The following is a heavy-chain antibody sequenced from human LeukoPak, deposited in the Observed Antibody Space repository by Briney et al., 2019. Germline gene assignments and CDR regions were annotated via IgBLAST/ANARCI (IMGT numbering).Heavy chain of an antibody. V-gene: IGHV3-30*02. Sequence: PGGSLRLPCAASGFTFSSYWMSWVRQAPGKGLEWVAFIRYDGSNKDYADSVKGRFTISRDNSKNTLYLQMNSLRAEDTAVYYCAKDGSVLLWFGEPTPSPPLYYYMDVWGKGATVTISS. CDR3: AKDGSVLLWFGEPTPSPPLYYYMDV. J-gene: IGHJ6*03. D-gene: IGHD3-10*01. CDR1: GFTFSSYW. CDR2: IRYDGSNK.